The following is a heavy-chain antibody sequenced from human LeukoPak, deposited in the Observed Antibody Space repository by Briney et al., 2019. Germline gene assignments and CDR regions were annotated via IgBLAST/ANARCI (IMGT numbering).Heavy chain of an antibody. V-gene: IGHV3-30-3*01. CDR2: ISYDGSNK. Sequence: GGSLRLSCAASGFTFSSYAMHWVRQAPGKGLEWVAVISYDGSNKYYADSVKGRFTISRDNSKNTLYLQMDSLRVEDTAVYYCARYFERGLGVIDYWGQGTLVTVSS. CDR1: GFTFSSYA. J-gene: IGHJ4*02. D-gene: IGHD3-10*01. CDR3: ARYFERGLGVIDY.